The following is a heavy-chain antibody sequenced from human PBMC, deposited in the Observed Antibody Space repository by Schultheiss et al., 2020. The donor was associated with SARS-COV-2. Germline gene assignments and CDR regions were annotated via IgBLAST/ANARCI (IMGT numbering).Heavy chain of an antibody. J-gene: IGHJ6*03. CDR2: INHSGST. CDR3: ARGYRYCSSTSCYLRYYYYYMDV. V-gene: IGHV4-34*01. CDR1: GGSFSGYY. Sequence: SETLSLTCAVYGGSFSGYYWSWIRQPPGKGLEWIGEINHSGSTNYNPSLKSRVTISVDTSKNQFSLKLSSVTAADTAVYYCARGYRYCSSTSCYLRYYYYYMDVWGKGTTVTVSS. D-gene: IGHD2-2*01.